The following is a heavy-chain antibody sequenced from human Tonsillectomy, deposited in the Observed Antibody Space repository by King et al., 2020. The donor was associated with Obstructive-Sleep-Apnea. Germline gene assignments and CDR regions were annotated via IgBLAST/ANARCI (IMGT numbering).Heavy chain of an antibody. D-gene: IGHD6-13*01. J-gene: IGHJ4*02. CDR2: IKQDGSEK. CDR3: ARTVTKYSSSWHDY. V-gene: IGHV3-7*01. Sequence: VQLVESGGGLVQPGGSLRLSCAASGFTFNNYWMSWVRQAPGKGLEWVANIKQDGSEKYYVDSVKGRFTISRDNAKNSLYLQMNSLRAEDTAVYYCARTVTKYSSSWHDYWDQGTLVTVSS. CDR1: GFTFNNYW.